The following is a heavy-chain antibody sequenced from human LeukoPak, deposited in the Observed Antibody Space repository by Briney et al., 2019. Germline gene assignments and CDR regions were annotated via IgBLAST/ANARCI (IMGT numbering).Heavy chain of an antibody. Sequence: ASVKVSCKASGYTFTGYYMHWVRQAPGQGLEWMGVINPSGGSTSYAQKFQGRVTMTRDTSTSTVYMELSSLRSEDTAVYYCARTYYYDSSGSNPADWYFDLWGRGTLVTVSS. J-gene: IGHJ2*01. D-gene: IGHD3-22*01. V-gene: IGHV1-46*01. CDR1: GYTFTGYY. CDR2: INPSGGST. CDR3: ARTYYYDSSGSNPADWYFDL.